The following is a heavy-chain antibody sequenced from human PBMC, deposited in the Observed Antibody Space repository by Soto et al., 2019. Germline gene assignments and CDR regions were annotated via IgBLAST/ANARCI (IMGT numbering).Heavy chain of an antibody. CDR3: ASSAYYYGSGSYYNFGGRYDY. CDR2: IYSGGST. D-gene: IGHD3-10*01. V-gene: IGHV3-66*01. J-gene: IGHJ4*02. Sequence: EVQLVESGGGLVQPGGSLRHSCAASGFTVSSNYMSWVRQAPGKGLEWVSVIYSGGSTYYADSVKGRFTISRDNSKNTLYLQMNSLTAEDTAVYYCASSAYYYGSGSYYNFGGRYDYWGQGTLVTVSS. CDR1: GFTVSSNY.